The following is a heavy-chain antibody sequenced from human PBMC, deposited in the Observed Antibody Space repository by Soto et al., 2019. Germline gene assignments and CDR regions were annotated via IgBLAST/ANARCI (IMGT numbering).Heavy chain of an antibody. J-gene: IGHJ4*02. CDR2: IKTKAQGETK. CDR3: TTGSYACY. V-gene: IGHV3-15*07. CDR1: DFIFTDAW. Sequence: EVQLVESGGGLVQPGGSLRLSCATSDFIFTDAWMNWVRQAPGKGLEGVGRIKTKAQGETKDYAAPVKGRFTISRDDSRITLHLQMTSLRTEDTALYSCTTGSYACYWGQGVLVTVSS.